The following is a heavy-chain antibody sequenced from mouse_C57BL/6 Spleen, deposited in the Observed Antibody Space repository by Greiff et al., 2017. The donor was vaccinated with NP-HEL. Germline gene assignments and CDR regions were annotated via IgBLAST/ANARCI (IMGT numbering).Heavy chain of an antibody. CDR2: IYPGDGDT. D-gene: IGHD1-1*01. Sequence: QVHVKQSGAELVKPGASVKISCKASGYAFSSYWMNWVKLRPGKGLEWIGQIYPGDGDTIYNGKFKGKATLTADKSSSTAYMQLSSLTSEDSAVYFCAREGGYGSSHWYFDVWGTGTTVTVSS. V-gene: IGHV1-80*01. CDR1: GYAFSSYW. J-gene: IGHJ1*03. CDR3: AREGGYGSSHWYFDV.